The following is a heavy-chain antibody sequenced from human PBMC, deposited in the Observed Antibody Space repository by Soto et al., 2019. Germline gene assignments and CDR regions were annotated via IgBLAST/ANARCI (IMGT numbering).Heavy chain of an antibody. CDR3: VRDRGYPDSFDV. CDR2: INSDGSTI. J-gene: IGHJ3*01. V-gene: IGHV3-74*01. Sequence: EVQLVESGGGLVQPGESLRLSCAASGYTFGPFWMHWVRQAPGEGLVWVSHINSDGSTIVYADSVKGRFTISRDNAKNTLYLKMSSLKAEDTAVYYGVRDRGYPDSFDVWGRGTRVTVSS. D-gene: IGHD3-10*01. CDR1: GYTFGPFW.